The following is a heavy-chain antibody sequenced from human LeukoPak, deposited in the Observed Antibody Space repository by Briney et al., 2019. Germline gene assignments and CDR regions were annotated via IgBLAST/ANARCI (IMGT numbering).Heavy chain of an antibody. CDR2: TRNKANSYTT. CDR3: AREGGDWNDEWRAFDI. D-gene: IGHD1-1*01. V-gene: IGHV3-72*01. Sequence: GGSLRLSCAASGFTFSDHYMDWVRQAPGKGLEWVGRTRNKANSYTTEYAASVKGRFTISRDDSKNSLYLQMNSLKTEDTAVYYCAREGGDWNDEWRAFDIWGQGTMVTVSS. J-gene: IGHJ3*02. CDR1: GFTFSDHY.